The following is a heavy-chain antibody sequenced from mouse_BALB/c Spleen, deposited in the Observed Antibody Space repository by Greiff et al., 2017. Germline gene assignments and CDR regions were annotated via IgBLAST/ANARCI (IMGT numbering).Heavy chain of an antibody. Sequence: EVKVEESGGGLVQPGGSLRLSCATSGFTFTDYYMSWVRQPPGKALEWLGFIRNKANGYTTEYSASVKGRFTISRDNSQSILYLQMNTLRAEDSATYYCARDQSSSSFAYWGQGTLVTVSA. D-gene: IGHD1-1*01. CDR3: ARDQSSSSFAY. V-gene: IGHV7-3*02. J-gene: IGHJ3*01. CDR1: GFTFTDYY. CDR2: IRNKANGYTT.